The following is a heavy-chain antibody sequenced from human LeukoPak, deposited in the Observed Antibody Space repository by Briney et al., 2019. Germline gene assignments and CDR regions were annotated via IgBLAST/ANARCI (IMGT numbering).Heavy chain of an antibody. J-gene: IGHJ4*02. D-gene: IGHD3-16*01. Sequence: SETLSLTCGVHGGSFSDYYWGWIRQPPGKGLEWIGEIYHTGDTHYNPSLKSRVTISIDTSKNQFSLNVTSLTAADTSVYYRASDRHRIDYDPRGRSLVHVYFDNWGQGSLVTVSS. CDR2: IYHTGDT. CDR1: GGSFSDYY. CDR3: ASDRHRIDYDPRGRSLVHVYFDN. V-gene: IGHV4-34*01.